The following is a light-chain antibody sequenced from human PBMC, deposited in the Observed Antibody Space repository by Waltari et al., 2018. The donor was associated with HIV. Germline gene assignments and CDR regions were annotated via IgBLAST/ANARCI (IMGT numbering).Light chain of an antibody. CDR1: DSALGLYNP. CDR2: DVD. Sequence: AVTQPASVSGLPGQSTTISCTGDDSALGLYNPVSWYQQDSGKPPRLILYDVDSRASGVSVRFSGSTSGNTASLTISGLRAEDEGHYYCASITDDNTIIFGGGTEVTVL. CDR3: ASITDDNTII. J-gene: IGLJ2*01. V-gene: IGLV2-14*03.